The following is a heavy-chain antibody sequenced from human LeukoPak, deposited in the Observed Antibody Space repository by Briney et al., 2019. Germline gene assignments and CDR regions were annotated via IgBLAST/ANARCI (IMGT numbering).Heavy chain of an antibody. J-gene: IGHJ4*02. CDR3: AKDRDTMIVVPKDY. CDR2: IKYDGIEK. CDR1: GFTFSTYW. V-gene: IGHV3-7*01. Sequence: PGGSLRLSCAASGFTFSTYWMAWVRQAPGKGLEWVANIKYDGIEKYYVDSVKGRFTISRDNAKKSLYLQMNSLRDEDTAVYYCAKDRDTMIVVPKDYWGQGTLVTVSS. D-gene: IGHD3-22*01.